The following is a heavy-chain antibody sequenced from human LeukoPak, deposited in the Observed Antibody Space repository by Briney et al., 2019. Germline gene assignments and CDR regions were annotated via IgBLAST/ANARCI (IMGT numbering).Heavy chain of an antibody. CDR2: IRSKAYGGTT. D-gene: IGHD4-11*01. CDR1: GFTFGDYA. Sequence: GGSLRLSCTASGFTFGDYAMSWVRQALGKGLEWVGFIRSKAYGGTTEYAASVKGRFNISRDDSKSIAYLQMNSLKTEDTAVYYCTRDWGNDYSNYYIDYWGQGTLVTVSS. J-gene: IGHJ4*02. V-gene: IGHV3-49*04. CDR3: TRDWGNDYSNYYIDY.